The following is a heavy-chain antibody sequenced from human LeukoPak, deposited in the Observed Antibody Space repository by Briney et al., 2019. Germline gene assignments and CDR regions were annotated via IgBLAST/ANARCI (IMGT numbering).Heavy chain of an antibody. V-gene: IGHV4-38-2*01. D-gene: IGHD3-22*01. CDR2: IYHSGST. CDR1: GYSISSGYY. CDR3: ARSPGITMIVVVNY. Sequence: SETLSLTCAASGYSISSGYYWGWIRQPPGKGLEWIGSIYHSGSTYYNPSLKSRVTISVDTSKNQFSLKLSSVTAADTAVYYCARSPGITMIVVVNYWGQGTLVTVSS. J-gene: IGHJ4*02.